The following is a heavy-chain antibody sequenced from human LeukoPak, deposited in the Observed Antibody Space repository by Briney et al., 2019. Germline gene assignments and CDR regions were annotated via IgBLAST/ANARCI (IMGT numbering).Heavy chain of an antibody. CDR2: IKQDGSEK. CDR1: GFTFSSFW. D-gene: IGHD3-9*01. CDR3: ARDRSRRYFDWLLYPSFFDY. V-gene: IGHV3-7*01. Sequence: GGSLRLSCAASGFTFSSFWMSWVRQAPGKGLEWVANIKQDGSEKYYVDSVKGRFTISRDNAKNSLYLQMNSLRAEDTAVYYCARDRSRRYFDWLLYPSFFDYWGQGTLVTVSS. J-gene: IGHJ4*02.